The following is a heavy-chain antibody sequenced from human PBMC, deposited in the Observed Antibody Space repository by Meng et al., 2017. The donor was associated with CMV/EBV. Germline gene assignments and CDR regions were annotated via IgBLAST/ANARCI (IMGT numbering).Heavy chain of an antibody. CDR2: INPNSGGT. V-gene: IGHV1-2*02. CDR1: GYTFTGYY. J-gene: IGHJ6*02. D-gene: IGHD3-3*01. CDR3: TKDQGISGYSMDV. Sequence: ASVKVSCKASGYTFTGYYMHWVRQVPGQGLEWMGCINPNSGGTRYAQKFQGRVTMTRDMSINTGYMELSRLRLDDTALYYCTKDQGISGYSMDVWGQGTTVTVSS.